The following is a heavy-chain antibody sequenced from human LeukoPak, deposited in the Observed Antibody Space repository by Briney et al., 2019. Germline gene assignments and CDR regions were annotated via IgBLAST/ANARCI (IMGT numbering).Heavy chain of an antibody. CDR2: IYYSGST. D-gene: IGHD4-17*01. V-gene: IGHV4-39*07. J-gene: IGHJ5*02. CDR1: GGSISSSSYY. Sequence: PSETLSLTCTVSGGSISSSSYYWGWIRQPPGKGLEWIGSIYYSGSTYYNPSLKSRVTISVDTSKNQFSLKLDSVTAADTAVYYCVRVKPKLHHYGLTTVTTSWFDPWGQGTLVTVSS. CDR3: VRVKPKLHHYGLTTVTTSWFDP.